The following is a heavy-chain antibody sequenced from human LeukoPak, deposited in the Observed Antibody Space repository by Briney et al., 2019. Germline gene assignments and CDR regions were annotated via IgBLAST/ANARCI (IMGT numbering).Heavy chain of an antibody. J-gene: IGHJ4*02. CDR2: ISGSGGST. V-gene: IGHV3-23*01. D-gene: IGHD6-19*01. Sequence: PGGSLRLSCAASGFTSSSYAMSWVRQAPGKGLEWVSAISGSGGSTYYADSVKGRFTISRDNSKNTLYLQMNSLRAEDTAVYYCAKGIAVAGTFDFDYWGQGTLVTVSS. CDR1: GFTSSSYA. CDR3: AKGIAVAGTFDFDY.